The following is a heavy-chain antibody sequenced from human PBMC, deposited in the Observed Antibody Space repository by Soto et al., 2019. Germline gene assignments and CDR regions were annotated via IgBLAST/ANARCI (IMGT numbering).Heavy chain of an antibody. V-gene: IGHV4-34*01. CDR2: INHSGST. Sequence: PSETLSLTCAVYGGSFSGYYWSWIRQPPGKGLEWIGEINHSGSTNYNPSLKSRVTISVDTSKNQFSLKLSSVTAADTAVYYCARISRRAYYYGSGSQFNWFDPWGQGTLVTVSS. CDR3: ARISRRAYYYGSGSQFNWFDP. D-gene: IGHD3-10*01. J-gene: IGHJ5*02. CDR1: GGSFSGYY.